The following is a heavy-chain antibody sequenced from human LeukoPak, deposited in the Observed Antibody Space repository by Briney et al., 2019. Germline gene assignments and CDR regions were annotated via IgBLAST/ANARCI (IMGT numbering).Heavy chain of an antibody. CDR3: ARKSVYYDSSGYYQPTHYFDY. CDR1: GFTFDDYA. J-gene: IGHJ4*02. Sequence: PWGALRLSCAASGFTFDDYAMSWVRQVPGKGLEWVSGINWNGGRTGCADSVKGRFTISRDNAKNSLYLQLNSLRAEDTALYYCARKSVYYDSSGYYQPTHYFDYWGREPWSPSPQ. D-gene: IGHD3-22*01. CDR2: INWNGGRT. V-gene: IGHV3-20*04.